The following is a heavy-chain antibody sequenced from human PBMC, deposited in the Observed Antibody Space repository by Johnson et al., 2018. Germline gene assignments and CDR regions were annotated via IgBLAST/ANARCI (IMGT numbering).Heavy chain of an antibody. J-gene: IGHJ3*02. CDR3: AREEYSSGRAGIFPI. CDR2: ISHDEITK. CDR1: GVTLSTSI. D-gene: IGHD6-19*01. Sequence: QVQLVQSGGGVVQPGTSLRLSCGVSGVTLSTSIIHWVRQAPGKGLEWVALISHDEITKSYGDSAKDRFTISRDTSKNTVFLQMNSRRVEDTAAYYCAREEYSSGRAGIFPIWGQGTMVTVSP. V-gene: IGHV3-30*03.